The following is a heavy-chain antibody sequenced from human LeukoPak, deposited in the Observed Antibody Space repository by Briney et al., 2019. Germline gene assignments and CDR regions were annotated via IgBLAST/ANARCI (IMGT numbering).Heavy chain of an antibody. J-gene: IGHJ4*02. D-gene: IGHD2/OR15-2a*01. Sequence: SETLSLTCAVYGGSFSGYFWSWIRQPPGKGLEWIGDINHNGGTNYNPSLKSRVTISVDTSKSQFSLKLSSVTAADTAVYYCARGGNLPLDYWGQGTLVTVSS. CDR2: INHNGGT. V-gene: IGHV4-34*01. CDR1: GGSFSGYF. CDR3: ARGGNLPLDY.